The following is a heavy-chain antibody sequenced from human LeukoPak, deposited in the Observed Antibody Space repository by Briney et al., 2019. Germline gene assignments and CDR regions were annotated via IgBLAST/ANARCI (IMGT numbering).Heavy chain of an antibody. CDR2: INPNSGGT. D-gene: IGHD3-22*01. CDR1: GYTFTGCY. CDR3: AREASYHSSVMDAFDI. Sequence: ASVKVSCKASGYTFTGCYMHWVRQAPGQGLEWMGWINPNSGGTNYAQKFQGRVTMTRDTSISTAYMELSRLRSDDTAVYYCAREASYHSSVMDAFDIWGQGTMVTVSS. V-gene: IGHV1-2*02. J-gene: IGHJ3*02.